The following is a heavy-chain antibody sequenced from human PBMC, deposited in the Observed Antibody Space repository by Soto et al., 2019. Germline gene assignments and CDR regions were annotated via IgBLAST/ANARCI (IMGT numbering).Heavy chain of an antibody. CDR2: ISSSGVST. J-gene: IGHJ4*02. Sequence: GGSLLFSCSFFVFTFSIYAMPWVRQAPGKGLQYVSSISSSGVSTYYADSVKGRFTISRDNSKNMLYLQMSSLRAEDTAVYYCVKDRYIDYWGQGTMVTVSS. CDR1: VFTFSIYA. CDR3: VKDRYIDY. V-gene: IGHV3-64D*06.